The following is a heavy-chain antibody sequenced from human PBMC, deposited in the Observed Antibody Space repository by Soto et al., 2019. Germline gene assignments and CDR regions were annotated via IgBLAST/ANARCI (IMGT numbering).Heavy chain of an antibody. J-gene: IGHJ4*02. CDR3: ARRYGWNFDY. V-gene: IGHV4-59*08. Sequence: SETLSLTCTVSGGSISSYYWSWIRQPAGKGLERIGYFYYSGSTNYNPSLNSRVTISVDKSQNQFSLKLSSLTAADTAVYYCARRYGWNFDYWGQGTLVTVSS. CDR1: GGSISSYY. CDR2: FYYSGST. D-gene: IGHD6-19*01.